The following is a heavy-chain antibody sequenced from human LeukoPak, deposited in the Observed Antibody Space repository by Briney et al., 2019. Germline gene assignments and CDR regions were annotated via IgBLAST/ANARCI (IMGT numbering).Heavy chain of an antibody. V-gene: IGHV3-23*01. CDR1: GLTFSNYA. Sequence: PGGSLRLSGAPPGLTFSNYAMTWVRQAPGKGLEWVSSIRGDGGGAVYTDSVKGRFTTSRDNSKNMLYLQMNSLRAEDTALYYCTKDPNGDYIGAFDPWGQGTLVTVSS. CDR3: TKDPNGDYIGAFDP. CDR2: IRGDGGGA. J-gene: IGHJ5*02. D-gene: IGHD4-17*01.